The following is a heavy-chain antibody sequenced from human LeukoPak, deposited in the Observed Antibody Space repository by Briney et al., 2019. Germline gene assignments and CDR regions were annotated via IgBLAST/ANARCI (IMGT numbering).Heavy chain of an antibody. CDR2: FSAGGGST. D-gene: IGHD3-10*01. Sequence: GGSLRLSCAASRFMFNDYAMSWVRQAPGKGLQWVSGFSAGGGSTYYADSVKGRFTISRDNSKNTLFLQMNSLRAEDTAVYYCAKDNYYGSGSYDYWGQGTLVTVSS. V-gene: IGHV3-23*01. J-gene: IGHJ4*02. CDR3: AKDNYYGSGSYDY. CDR1: RFMFNDYA.